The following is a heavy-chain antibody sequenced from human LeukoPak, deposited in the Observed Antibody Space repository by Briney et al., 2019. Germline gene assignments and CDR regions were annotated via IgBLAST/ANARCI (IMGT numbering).Heavy chain of an antibody. Sequence: PSETLSLTCAVSGYSISSGSYWGWIRQPPGKGLEWIGSMHHSGKAYYNPSLRSRVTISLDTSKNQLSVNLISVTAADTAVYYCAREWYCSSTSCHYYFEYWGQGTLVTVSS. J-gene: IGHJ4*02. CDR2: MHHSGKA. CDR1: GYSISSGSY. V-gene: IGHV4-38-2*02. CDR3: AREWYCSSTSCHYYFEY. D-gene: IGHD2-2*01.